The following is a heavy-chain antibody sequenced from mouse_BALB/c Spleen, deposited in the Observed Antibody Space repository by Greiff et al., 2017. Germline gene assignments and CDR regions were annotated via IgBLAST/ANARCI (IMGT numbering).Heavy chain of an antibody. J-gene: IGHJ1*01. V-gene: IGHV5-6*01. CDR3: ASHYYGYDWYFDV. CDR1: GFTFSSYG. D-gene: IGHD2-2*01. CDR2: ISSGGSYT. Sequence: VQLKESGGDLVKPGGSLKLSCAASGFTFSSYGMSWVRQTPDKRLEWVATISSGGSYTYYPDSVKGRFTISRDNAKNTLYLQMSSLKSEDTAMYYCASHYYGYDWYFDVWGAGTTVTVSS.